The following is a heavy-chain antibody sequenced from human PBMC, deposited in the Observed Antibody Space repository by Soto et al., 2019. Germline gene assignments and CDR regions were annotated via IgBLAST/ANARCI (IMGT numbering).Heavy chain of an antibody. J-gene: IGHJ4*02. CDR3: EVTTGY. D-gene: IGHD2-21*02. CDR1: GYTFTDYD. V-gene: IGHV1-8*01. CDR2: VSPDSGNA. Sequence: QVQVVQSRAEVKKPGASVKVSCKTSGYTFTDYDINWIRQAPGQGLEWMGWVSPDSGNAGYAPQFKGRVSMTSYTSISTVYMELSSLRAEDTAVYFCEVTTGYWGQGTMVTVSS.